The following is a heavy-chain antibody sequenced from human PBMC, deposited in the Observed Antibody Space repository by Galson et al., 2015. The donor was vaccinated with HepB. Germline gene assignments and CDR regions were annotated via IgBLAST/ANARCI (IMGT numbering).Heavy chain of an antibody. D-gene: IGHD3-22*01. J-gene: IGHJ4*02. CDR2: IYYSGST. CDR1: GGSISSSSYY. CDR3: ARSPRLPYYYDSSGYIHAQYYFDY. V-gene: IGHV4-39*01. Sequence: SETLSLTCTVSGGSISSSSYYWGWIRQPPGRGLEWIGRIYYSGSTYHNPSLKSRVTISVDTSKNQYSLKLTSVTAADTAVYYCARSPRLPYYYDSSGYIHAQYYFDYGGQGTLVTVSS.